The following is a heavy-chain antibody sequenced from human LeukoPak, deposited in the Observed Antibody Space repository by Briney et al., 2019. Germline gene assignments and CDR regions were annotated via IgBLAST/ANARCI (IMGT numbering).Heavy chain of an antibody. CDR2: ISGAGGST. V-gene: IGHV3-23*01. Sequence: GGSLRLSCAASGFTFSGYAMTWVRQVPGKGLEWVSAISGAGGSTYYADSVKGRFTISRANSKNTLYLQMNSLRAEDTALYYCAKDYSDYDSWGQGTLVTVSS. CDR3: AKDYSDYDS. D-gene: IGHD4-11*01. CDR1: GFTFSGYA. J-gene: IGHJ5*01.